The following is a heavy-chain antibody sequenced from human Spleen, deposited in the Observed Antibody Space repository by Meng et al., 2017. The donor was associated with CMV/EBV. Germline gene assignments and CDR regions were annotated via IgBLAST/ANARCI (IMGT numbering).Heavy chain of an antibody. CDR3: ARDDQQGGYFDL. CDR1: GGSISSGGYY. V-gene: IGHV4-31*03. Sequence: TVSGGSISSGGYYWSWLRQHPGKGLEWIGYIYYIGTTYYNPSLKSRVAISVDTSKNYFSLKLSSVTAADTAVYYCARDDQQGGYFDLWGRGTLVTVSS. CDR2: IYYIGTT. J-gene: IGHJ4*02. D-gene: IGHD2-2*01.